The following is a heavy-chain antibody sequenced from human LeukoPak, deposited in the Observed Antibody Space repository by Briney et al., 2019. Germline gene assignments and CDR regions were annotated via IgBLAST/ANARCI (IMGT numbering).Heavy chain of an antibody. Sequence: SSQTLSLTCAVSGGSISSGHSSWNWFRLPPGKGLEWIGYIYHSGSTYYNPSLKSRVAISVDRSKNQFSLKLRSVTAADTALYYCARGGTAFDIWGQGTMVTVSS. CDR2: IYHSGST. D-gene: IGHD1-26*01. V-gene: IGHV4-30-2*01. J-gene: IGHJ3*02. CDR3: ARGGTAFDI. CDR1: GGSISSGHSS.